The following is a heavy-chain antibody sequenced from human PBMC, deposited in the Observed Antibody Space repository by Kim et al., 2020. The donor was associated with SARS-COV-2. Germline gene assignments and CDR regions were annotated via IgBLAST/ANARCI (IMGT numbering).Heavy chain of an antibody. CDR3: AKDQEHQYSSSWYGRAGNFDY. Sequence: GGSLRLSCAASGFTFSSYGMHWVRQAPGKGLEWVAVISYDGSNKYYADSVKGRFTISRDNSKNTLYLQMNSLRAEDTAVYYCAKDQEHQYSSSWYGRAGNFDYWGQGTLVTVSS. V-gene: IGHV3-30*18. J-gene: IGHJ4*02. D-gene: IGHD6-13*01. CDR2: ISYDGSNK. CDR1: GFTFSSYG.